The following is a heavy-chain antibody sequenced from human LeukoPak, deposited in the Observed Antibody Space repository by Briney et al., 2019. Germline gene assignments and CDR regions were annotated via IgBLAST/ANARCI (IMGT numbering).Heavy chain of an antibody. CDR1: GYTFTSYG. CDR3: ARGSPLLTVRMYYYYYMDV. J-gene: IGHJ6*03. Sequence: GASVKVSCKASGYTFTSYGISWVRQAPGQGLEWMGWISAYNGNTNYAQKLQGRVTMTTDTSTSTAYMELRSLRSDDTAVYYCARGSPLLTVRMYYYYYMDVWGKGTTVTVSS. D-gene: IGHD7-27*01. V-gene: IGHV1-18*01. CDR2: ISAYNGNT.